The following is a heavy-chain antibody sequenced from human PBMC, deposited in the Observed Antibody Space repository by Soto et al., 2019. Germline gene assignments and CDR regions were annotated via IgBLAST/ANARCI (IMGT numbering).Heavy chain of an antibody. CDR1: GGSISSGGYS. Sequence: SETLSLTCAVSGGSISSGGYSWSWIRQPPGKGLEWIGYIYHSGSTYYNPSLKSRVTISVDRSKNQFSLKLSSVTAADTAVYYCARSYYYDSSGFDYWGQGTLVTVSS. CDR2: IYHSGST. J-gene: IGHJ4*02. V-gene: IGHV4-30-2*01. D-gene: IGHD3-22*01. CDR3: ARSYYYDSSGFDY.